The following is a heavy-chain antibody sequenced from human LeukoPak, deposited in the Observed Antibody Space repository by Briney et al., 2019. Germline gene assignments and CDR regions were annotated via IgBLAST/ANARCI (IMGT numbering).Heavy chain of an antibody. CDR3: ARGHSYFDY. V-gene: IGHV3-53*01. CDR2: IYSGGST. Sequence: GGSLRLSCAASGFTFSNAWMSWVRQAPGKGLEWVSVIYSGGSTYYADSVKGRFTISRDNSKNTLYLQMNGLRAEDTAVYYCARGHSYFDYWGQGTLVTVSS. CDR1: GFTFSNAW. J-gene: IGHJ4*02.